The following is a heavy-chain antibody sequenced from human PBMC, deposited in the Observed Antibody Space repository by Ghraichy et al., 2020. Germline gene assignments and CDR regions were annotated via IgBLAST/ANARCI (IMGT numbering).Heavy chain of an antibody. Sequence: GESLNISCAASGFTFSSYWMSWVRQAPGKGLEWVANIKQDGSEKYYVDSVKGRFTISRDNAKNSLYLQMNSLRAEDTAVYYCARDPESITVTNARYYYYYYMDVWGKGTTVTVSS. J-gene: IGHJ6*03. CDR3: ARDPESITVTNARYYYYYYMDV. V-gene: IGHV3-7*01. D-gene: IGHD4-17*01. CDR2: IKQDGSEK. CDR1: GFTFSSYW.